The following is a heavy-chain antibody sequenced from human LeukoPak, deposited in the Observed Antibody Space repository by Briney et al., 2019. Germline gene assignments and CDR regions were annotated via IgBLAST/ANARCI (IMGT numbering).Heavy chain of an antibody. D-gene: IGHD2-15*01. CDR1: GYSFTSYW. V-gene: IGHV5-51*01. Sequence: GESLKISCKGSGYSFTSYWIGWVRQMPGKGLEWMGITYPGDSNTRYSPSFQGQVTISADKSISSAYLQWSSLKASDTAMYYCVRSPACSSGTCYPNWFDPWGQGTLDTVSS. J-gene: IGHJ5*02. CDR3: VRSPACSSGTCYPNWFDP. CDR2: TYPGDSNT.